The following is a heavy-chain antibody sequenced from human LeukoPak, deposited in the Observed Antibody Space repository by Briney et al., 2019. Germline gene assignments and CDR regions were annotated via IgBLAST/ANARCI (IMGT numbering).Heavy chain of an antibody. J-gene: IGHJ5*02. V-gene: IGHV4-34*01. CDR3: ASWTGIAAAGTGWFDP. D-gene: IGHD6-13*01. Sequence: SKTLSLTCAVYGGSFSGYYWSWIRQPPGKGLEWIGEINHSGSTNYNPSLKSRVTISVDTSKNQFSLKLSSVTAADTAVYYCASWTGIAAAGTGWFDPWGQGTLVTVSS. CDR1: GGSFSGYY. CDR2: INHSGST.